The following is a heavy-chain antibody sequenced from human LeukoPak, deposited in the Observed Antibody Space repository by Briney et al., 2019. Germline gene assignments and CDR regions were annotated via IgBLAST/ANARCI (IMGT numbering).Heavy chain of an antibody. J-gene: IGHJ4*02. CDR3: ARVGMWGYSNTIDY. V-gene: IGHV3-30*03. D-gene: IGHD4-11*01. CDR2: ISYDGSNK. Sequence: GGSLRLSCAASGFTFSSYGMHWVRQAPGKGLEWVAVISYDGSNKYYADSVKGRFTISRDNSKNTLYLQMNSMRSDDTAVYYCARVGMWGYSNTIDYWGQGTLVTVSS. CDR1: GFTFSSYG.